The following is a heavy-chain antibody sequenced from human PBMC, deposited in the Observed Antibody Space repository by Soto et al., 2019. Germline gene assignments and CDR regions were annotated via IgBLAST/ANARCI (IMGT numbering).Heavy chain of an antibody. V-gene: IGHV4-31*03. J-gene: IGHJ4*02. Sequence: QVQLQESGPGLVKPSQTLSLTCTFSCGSISSGGYDWSLIRQHPGKGLEWIGYIYYRRSISYNPSLKSRVTISVDTSKNQFSLKQSAVTAADTAVYYCSREPLTWGQGTLVTVSS. CDR2: IYYRRSI. CDR3: SREPLT. CDR1: CGSISSGGYD.